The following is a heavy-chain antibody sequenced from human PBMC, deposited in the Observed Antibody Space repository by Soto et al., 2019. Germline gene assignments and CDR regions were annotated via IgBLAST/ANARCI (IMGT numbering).Heavy chain of an antibody. D-gene: IGHD3-10*01. V-gene: IGHV4-34*01. CDR2: INHSGST. Sequence: QVQLQQWGAGLLKPSETLSLTCAVYGGSFSGYYWSWIRQPPGKGLEWIGEINHSGSTNYNPSLKSRVTISVDTSKNQFSLKLSSVTAADTAVYYCARLRKVRGVIDYYYYGMDVRGQGTTVTVSS. J-gene: IGHJ6*02. CDR3: ARLRKVRGVIDYYYYGMDV. CDR1: GGSFSGYY.